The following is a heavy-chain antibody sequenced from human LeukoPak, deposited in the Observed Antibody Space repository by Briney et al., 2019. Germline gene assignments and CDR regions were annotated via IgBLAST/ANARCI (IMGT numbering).Heavy chain of an antibody. CDR2: FDPEYGET. J-gene: IGHJ4*02. V-gene: IGHV1-24*01. Sequence: ASVKVSCKVSGYTLTELSMHWVRQAPGKGLEWMGGFDPEYGETIYAQKFQGRVTMTEDTSTDTAYMELSSLRSEDTAVYYCAREGAGYCSSTSCQYFDYWGQGTLVTVSS. D-gene: IGHD2-2*01. CDR1: GYTLTELS. CDR3: AREGAGYCSSTSCQYFDY.